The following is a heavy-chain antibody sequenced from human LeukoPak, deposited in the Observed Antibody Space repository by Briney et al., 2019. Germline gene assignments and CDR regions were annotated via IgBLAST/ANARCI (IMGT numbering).Heavy chain of an antibody. CDR1: GYTFTGYY. J-gene: IGHJ3*02. V-gene: IGHV1-18*04. Sequence: ASVKVSCKASGYTFTGYYMHWVRQAPGQGLEWMGWISAYNGNTNYAQKLQGRVTMTTDTSTSTAYMELRSLRSDDTAVYYCASSITGTHDAFDIWGQGTMVTVSS. D-gene: IGHD1-20*01. CDR3: ASSITGTHDAFDI. CDR2: ISAYNGNT.